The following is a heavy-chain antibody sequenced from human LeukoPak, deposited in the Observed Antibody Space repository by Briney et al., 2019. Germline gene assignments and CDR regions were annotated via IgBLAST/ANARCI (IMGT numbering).Heavy chain of an antibody. J-gene: IGHJ5*02. V-gene: IGHV4-59*01. CDR3: ARRLNDYGDYVNSWFDP. Sequence: KPSETLSLTCTVSGGSISSYYWSWIRQVPGKGLEWIGCIYYRGSTTYNPSLKSRVTISVDRSKNQFSLKLNSVTAADTAVYYCARRLNDYGDYVNSWFDPWGQGTLVTVSS. CDR1: GGSISSYY. CDR2: IYYRGST. D-gene: IGHD4-17*01.